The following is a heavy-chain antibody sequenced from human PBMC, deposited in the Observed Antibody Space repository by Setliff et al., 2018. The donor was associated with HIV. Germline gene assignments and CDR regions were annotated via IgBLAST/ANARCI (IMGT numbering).Heavy chain of an antibody. D-gene: IGHD1-26*01. CDR1: GFTFSSYS. CDR3: ARDFWGGSYSSDY. CDR2: ISSSSVI. V-gene: IGHV3-48*01. J-gene: IGHJ4*03. Sequence: GGSLRLSCAASGFTFSSYSMNWVRQAPGKGLEWVSYISSSSVIYYADSVKGRFTISRVNAKNSLYLQMNSLRAEDTAVYYCARDFWGGSYSSDYWGQGTMVTVSS.